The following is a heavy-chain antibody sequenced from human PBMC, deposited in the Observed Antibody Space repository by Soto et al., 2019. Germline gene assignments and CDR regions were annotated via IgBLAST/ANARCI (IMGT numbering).Heavy chain of an antibody. V-gene: IGHV3-23*01. CDR2: ISGSGIST. Sequence: AGSLILSCAVSGCTFKDFAMSWVRLPPGRGLEWVSGISGSGISTYYATSVKGRFTISRDNSKITVYLQMNSLRDEDTATHYCARDRSFYFYYSMDDWGQGTTVTVSS. J-gene: IGHJ6*02. CDR3: ARDRSFYFYYSMDD. D-gene: IGHD3-16*02. CDR1: GCTFKDFA.